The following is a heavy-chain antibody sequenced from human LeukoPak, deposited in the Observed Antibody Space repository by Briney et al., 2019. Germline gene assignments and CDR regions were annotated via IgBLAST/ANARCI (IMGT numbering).Heavy chain of an antibody. CDR1: GFTFSSYG. J-gene: IGHJ4*02. CDR3: GTRSGVGSYTAMAFYY. CDR2: ISSSSSYI. Sequence: GGSLRLSCAASGFTFSSYGMNWVRQAPGKGLEWVSSISSSSSYIYYADSVKGRFTIYRDNAKNSLYLQMNSRRADDTAVYYGGTRSGVGSYTAMAFYYWGQRTLVTVSS. V-gene: IGHV3-21*01. D-gene: IGHD5-18*01.